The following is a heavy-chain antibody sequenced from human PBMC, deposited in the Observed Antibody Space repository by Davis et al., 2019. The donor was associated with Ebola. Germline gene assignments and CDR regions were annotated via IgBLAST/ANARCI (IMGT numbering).Heavy chain of an antibody. CDR2: INPNSGGT. CDR3: ASFGQLVESYYFDY. CDR1: GYTFTGYY. Sequence: AASVKVSRKASGYTFTGYYMHWVRQAPGQGLEWMGRINPNSGGTNYAQKFQGRVTMTRDTSISTAYMELSRLTSDDTAVYYCASFGQLVESYYFDYWGQGTLVTVSS. V-gene: IGHV1-2*06. D-gene: IGHD3/OR15-3a*01. J-gene: IGHJ4*02.